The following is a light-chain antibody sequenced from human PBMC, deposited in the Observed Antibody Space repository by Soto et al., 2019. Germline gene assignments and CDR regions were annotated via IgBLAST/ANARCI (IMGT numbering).Light chain of an antibody. CDR1: SSDVGSYNL. CDR3: CSYAGSSTFAFYV. CDR2: EVS. J-gene: IGLJ1*01. Sequence: QSALTQPASVSGSPGQSITISCTGTSSDVGSYNLVSWYQQRPGKAPKLMIYEVSKRPSGVSNRFSGSKSGNTASLTISGLQAEDEADYYCCSYAGSSTFAFYVFGTGTKVTVL. V-gene: IGLV2-23*02.